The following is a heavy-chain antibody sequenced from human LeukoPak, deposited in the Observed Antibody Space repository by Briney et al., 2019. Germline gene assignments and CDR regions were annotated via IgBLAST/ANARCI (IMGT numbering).Heavy chain of an antibody. CDR3: AKAGMPQAVAGWIDY. CDR1: GCTFNKYV. J-gene: IGHJ4*02. D-gene: IGHD6-19*01. CDR2: MGGGGTT. V-gene: IGHV3-23*01. Sequence: GGPLRLSCAASGCTFNKYVMSWVRQAPGKGLEWVSAMGGGGTTYYADYVKGRFTISRDTSKNTLYLQMNSLRAEDTAIYYCAKAGMPQAVAGWIDYWGQGTLVTVSS.